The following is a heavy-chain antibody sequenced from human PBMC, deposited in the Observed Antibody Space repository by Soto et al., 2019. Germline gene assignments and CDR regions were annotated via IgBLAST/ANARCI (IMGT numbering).Heavy chain of an antibody. J-gene: IGHJ6*02. V-gene: IGHV1-69*13. Sequence: SVKVSCKASGGTFSSYAISWVRQAPGQGLEWMGGIIPIFGTANYAQKFQGRVTITADESTSTAYMELSSLRSEDTAVYYCARDRVTTGSYYYYGMDVWGQGTTVTVSS. D-gene: IGHD4-4*01. CDR1: GGTFSSYA. CDR3: ARDRVTTGSYYYYGMDV. CDR2: IIPIFGTA.